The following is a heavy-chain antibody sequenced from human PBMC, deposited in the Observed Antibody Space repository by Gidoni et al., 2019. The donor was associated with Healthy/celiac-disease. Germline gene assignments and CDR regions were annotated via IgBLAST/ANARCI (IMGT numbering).Heavy chain of an antibody. J-gene: IGHJ4*02. Sequence: QVQLVQSGAEVKKPGASVKVSCKASGYTFTSYAMHWVRQAPGQRLEWMGWINAGNGNTKYSQKFQGRVTITRDTSASTAYMELSSLRSEDTAVYYCARVGAVAGTFDYWGQGTLVTVSS. CDR2: INAGNGNT. V-gene: IGHV1-3*01. CDR3: ARVGAVAGTFDY. CDR1: GYTFTSYA. D-gene: IGHD6-19*01.